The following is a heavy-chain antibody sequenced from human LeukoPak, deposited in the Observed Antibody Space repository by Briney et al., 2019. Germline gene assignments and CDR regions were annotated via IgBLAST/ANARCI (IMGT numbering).Heavy chain of an antibody. CDR3: ARAGEYSGYDCNFDY. Sequence: SETLSLTCAVYGGSFSGYYWSWIRQPPGKGLEWIGEINHSGSTNYNPSLKRRVTISVDTQKNTFSLKLSSETAADTAVYYCARAGEYSGYDCNFDYWGQGTLVSVPS. V-gene: IGHV4-34*01. D-gene: IGHD5-12*01. CDR1: GGSFSGYY. J-gene: IGHJ4*02. CDR2: INHSGST.